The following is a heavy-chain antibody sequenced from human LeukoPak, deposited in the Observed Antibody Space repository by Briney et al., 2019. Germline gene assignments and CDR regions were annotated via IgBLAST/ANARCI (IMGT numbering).Heavy chain of an antibody. D-gene: IGHD6-6*01. J-gene: IGHJ4*02. CDR2: IYYTGST. CDR1: GASFSSYY. Sequence: SETLSLTCTVSGASFSSYYWSWIRQPPGKGLEWIAYIYYTGSTNYNPSLKSRVTISVDTSKKQFSLKLSSVTAADTAVYYCARGGSRQSSSSDFDYWGQGILVTVPS. V-gene: IGHV4-59*01. CDR3: ARGGSRQSSSSDFDY.